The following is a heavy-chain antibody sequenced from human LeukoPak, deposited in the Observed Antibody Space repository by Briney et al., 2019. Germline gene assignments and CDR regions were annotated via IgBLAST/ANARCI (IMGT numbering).Heavy chain of an antibody. Sequence: LGGSLRLSCAASGFTFNDYTMTWVRQAPGRGLEWVSSITGDCNIFYADSVKGRFTISRDNAQNSLFLELNSLRGEDTAVYYCARERNFYYFDYWGQGALVTVSS. CDR2: ITGDCNI. CDR1: GFTFNDYT. J-gene: IGHJ4*02. D-gene: IGHD3-3*01. V-gene: IGHV3-69-1*02. CDR3: ARERNFYYFDY.